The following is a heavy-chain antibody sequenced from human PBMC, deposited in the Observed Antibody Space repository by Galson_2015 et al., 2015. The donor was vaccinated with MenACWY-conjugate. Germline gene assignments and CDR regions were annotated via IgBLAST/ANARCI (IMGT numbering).Heavy chain of an antibody. CDR3: ARGGSSSSPYYYGMDV. J-gene: IGHJ6*02. V-gene: IGHV4-59*01. Sequence: ETLSLTCTVSGGSISTYSWSWIRQPPGKGLEWIGYIYYSGSTNYNPSLKSRVTISVDTSKNQFSLKLSSVTAADTAVYYCARGGSSSSPYYYGMDVWGQGTTVTVSS. CDR1: GGSISTYS. D-gene: IGHD6-6*01. CDR2: IYYSGST.